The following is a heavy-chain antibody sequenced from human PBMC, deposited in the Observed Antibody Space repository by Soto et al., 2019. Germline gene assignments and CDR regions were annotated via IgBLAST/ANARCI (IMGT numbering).Heavy chain of an antibody. CDR1: GYTFTSYD. J-gene: IGHJ6*03. CDR2: RNPNSGNT. CDR3: ARGLRAVADPVYYYYYYMDV. D-gene: IGHD6-19*01. V-gene: IGHV1-8*01. Sequence: QVQLVQSGAEVKKPGASVKVSCKASGYTFTSYDINWVRKATGQGLEWMGWRNPNSGNTGYAQKFQGRVTMTRNTSISTAYMELSSLRSEDTAVYYCARGLRAVADPVYYYYYYMDVWGKGTTVTVSS.